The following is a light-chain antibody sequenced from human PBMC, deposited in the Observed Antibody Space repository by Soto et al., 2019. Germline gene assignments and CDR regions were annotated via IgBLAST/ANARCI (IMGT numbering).Light chain of an antibody. CDR1: QSVRND. Sequence: EIVLTQSPATLFLSPGERATLSCRASQSVRNDLVWYHQKRGQAPRLLFYSASNRAAGIPPRFSASGSGTDFTLTISSLEPEDFAVYYCQQRNNWPPTFGGGTKVEMK. CDR2: SAS. CDR3: QQRNNWPPT. J-gene: IGKJ4*01. V-gene: IGKV3-11*01.